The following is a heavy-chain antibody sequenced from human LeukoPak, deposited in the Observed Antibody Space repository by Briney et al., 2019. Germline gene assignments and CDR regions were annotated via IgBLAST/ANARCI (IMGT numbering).Heavy chain of an antibody. CDR1: GFTVSSNY. CDR3: ARGRVTATDGFDI. V-gene: IGHV3-53*01. Sequence: GGSLRLSCAASGFTVSSNYMSWVRQAPGKGLEWVSIIYSGGSTYYADSVKGRFTISRDNSKNTLYLQMNSLRAEDTAVYYCARGRVTATDGFDIWGQGTTVIVSS. CDR2: IYSGGST. J-gene: IGHJ3*02. D-gene: IGHD2-21*02.